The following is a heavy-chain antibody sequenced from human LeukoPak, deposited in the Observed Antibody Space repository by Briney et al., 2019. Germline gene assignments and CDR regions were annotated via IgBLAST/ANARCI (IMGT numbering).Heavy chain of an antibody. V-gene: IGHV3-33*01. CDR2: IWYDGSNK. J-gene: IGHJ3*02. Sequence: GGSLRLSCAASGFTFSSYGMHWVRQAPGKGLEWVAVIWYDGSNKYYADSVKGRFTISRDNAKNSLYLQMNSLRAEDTAVYYCARRSTVVRGVIISRDAFDIWGQGTMVTVSS. CDR3: ARRSTVVRGVIISRDAFDI. D-gene: IGHD3-10*01. CDR1: GFTFSSYG.